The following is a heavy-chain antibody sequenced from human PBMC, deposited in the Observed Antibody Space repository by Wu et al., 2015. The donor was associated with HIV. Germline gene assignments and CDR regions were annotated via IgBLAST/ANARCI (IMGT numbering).Heavy chain of an antibody. CDR3: ARGPIVGATTSWFDP. V-gene: IGHV1-69*13. Sequence: QVQLVQSGAEVKKPGSSVKVSCKASGGTFSSDAVNWVRQAPGQGLEWMGRIIPVFPSIIYAQKFQGRVTITADEFTSAVYMELSSLRSEDTAVYYCARGPIVGATTSWFDPWGQGTLVTVSS. J-gene: IGHJ5*02. CDR1: GGTFSSDA. D-gene: IGHD1-26*01. CDR2: IIPVFPSI.